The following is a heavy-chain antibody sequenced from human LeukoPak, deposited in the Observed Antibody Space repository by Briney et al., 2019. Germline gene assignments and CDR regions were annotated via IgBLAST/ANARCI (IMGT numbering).Heavy chain of an antibody. D-gene: IGHD1-26*01. J-gene: IGHJ4*02. CDR2: IKQDGSEK. V-gene: IGHV3-7*01. CDR1: GFTFSSYW. CDR3: ASSGSYWILFDY. Sequence: GGSLRLSCAASGFTFSSYWMSWVRQAPGKGREWVANIKQDGSEKYYVDSVKGRFTISRDNAKNSLYLQMNSLRAEDTAVYYCASSGSYWILFDYWGQGTLVTVSS.